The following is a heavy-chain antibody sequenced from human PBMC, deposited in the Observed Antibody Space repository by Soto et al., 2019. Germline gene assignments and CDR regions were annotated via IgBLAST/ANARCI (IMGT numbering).Heavy chain of an antibody. CDR1: CGSFIGYY. Sequence: PSETLSLTCAFYCGSFIGYYWSWIRQPPGKGLEWIGEINHSGSTNYNPSLKSRVTISVDTSKNQFSLKLSSVTAADTAVYYCARGPFLNYCSSTSCYGLFDYWGQGTLVTVSS. V-gene: IGHV4-34*01. D-gene: IGHD2-2*01. CDR3: ARGPFLNYCSSTSCYGLFDY. J-gene: IGHJ4*02. CDR2: INHSGST.